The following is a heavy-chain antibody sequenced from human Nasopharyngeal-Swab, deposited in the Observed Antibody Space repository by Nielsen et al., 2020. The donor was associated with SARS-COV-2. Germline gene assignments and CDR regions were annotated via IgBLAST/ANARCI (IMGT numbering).Heavy chain of an antibody. CDR1: GFTFGSYS. Sequence: GESLKISCAASGFTFGSYSMNWVRQAPGKGLEWVSSISSSSSYIYYADSVKGRFTISRDNAKNSLYLQMNSLRAEDTAVYYCAREGSSSIVGATFFDYWGQGTLVTVSS. CDR2: ISSSSSYI. V-gene: IGHV3-21*01. CDR3: AREGSSSIVGATFFDY. J-gene: IGHJ4*02. D-gene: IGHD1-26*01.